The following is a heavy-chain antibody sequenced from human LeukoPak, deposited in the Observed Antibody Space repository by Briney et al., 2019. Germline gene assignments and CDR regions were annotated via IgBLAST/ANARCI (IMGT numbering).Heavy chain of an antibody. Sequence: GGSLRLSCAASGFDFSSNWMHWVRHAPGQGLVWVSRIKGDGISTNYADSVKGRFTISRDIAKNTLYLQMNSLRAEDTAVYYCAKDHYPGAFDIWGQGTMVTVSS. J-gene: IGHJ3*02. V-gene: IGHV3-74*01. CDR3: AKDHYPGAFDI. CDR2: IKGDGIST. CDR1: GFDFSSNW. D-gene: IGHD1-26*01.